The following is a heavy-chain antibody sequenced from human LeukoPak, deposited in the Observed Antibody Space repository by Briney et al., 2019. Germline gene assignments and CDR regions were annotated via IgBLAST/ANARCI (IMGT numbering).Heavy chain of an antibody. Sequence: PGGSLRLSCAASGFTFSSYAMSWVRQAPGKGLEWVSAISGSGGSTYYADSVKGRFTISRDNAKNSLYLQMNSLRAEDTAVYYCARGPTYYDILTGLFYGMDVWGQGTTVTVSS. J-gene: IGHJ6*02. CDR2: ISGSGGST. V-gene: IGHV3-23*01. CDR1: GFTFSSYA. D-gene: IGHD3-9*01. CDR3: ARGPTYYDILTGLFYGMDV.